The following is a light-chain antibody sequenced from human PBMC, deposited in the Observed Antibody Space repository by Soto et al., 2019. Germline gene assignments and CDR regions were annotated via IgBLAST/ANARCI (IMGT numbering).Light chain of an antibody. V-gene: IGLV2-14*01. J-gene: IGLJ1*01. CDR3: SSYAGSNNFYV. CDR1: SSDVGDYNY. Sequence: QSALTQPASVSGSPGQSITISCTGTSSDVGDYNYVSWYRQHPGNAPKLIIYEVTNRPSGISNRFSGSKSGNTASLTVSGLQAEDEADYFCSSYAGSNNFYVFGSGTKLTVL. CDR2: EVT.